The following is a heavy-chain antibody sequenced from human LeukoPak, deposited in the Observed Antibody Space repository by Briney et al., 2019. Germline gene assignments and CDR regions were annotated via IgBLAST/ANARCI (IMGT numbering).Heavy chain of an antibody. CDR3: AKTLYSSSSGGADY. CDR2: ISGSGGNT. J-gene: IGHJ4*02. V-gene: IGHV3-23*01. CDR1: GFTFSSYA. Sequence: GGSLRLSCAASGFTFSSYAMSWVRQAPGEGLEWVSAISGSGGNTYYADSVKGRSTISRDNSKNALYLQMNSLRAEDTAVYYCAKTLYSSSSGGADYWGQGTLVTVSS. D-gene: IGHD6-6*01.